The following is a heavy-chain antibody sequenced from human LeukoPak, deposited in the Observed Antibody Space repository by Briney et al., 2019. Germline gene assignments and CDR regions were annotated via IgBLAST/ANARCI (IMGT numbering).Heavy chain of an antibody. CDR2: ISYDGSNK. V-gene: IGHV3-30-3*01. Sequence: PGRSLRLSCAASGFTFSSYAMHWVRQAPGKGLEWVAVISYDGSNKYYADSVKGRFTISRDNSKNTLYLQMNSLRAEDTAVYYCARDLSQLVWTWGFDYWGQGTLVTVSS. J-gene: IGHJ4*02. D-gene: IGHD1-1*01. CDR3: ARDLSQLVWTWGFDY. CDR1: GFTFSSYA.